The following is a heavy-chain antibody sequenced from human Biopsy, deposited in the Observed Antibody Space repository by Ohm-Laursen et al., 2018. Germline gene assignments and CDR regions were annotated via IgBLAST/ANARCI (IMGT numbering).Heavy chain of an antibody. CDR1: GFAFNNYG. CDR2: IFYDGSNT. CDR3: ARGPSGVATIG. D-gene: IGHD5-24*01. J-gene: IGHJ4*02. V-gene: IGHV3-30*03. Sequence: SLSLSCAASGFAFNNYGMQWVRQAPGKGLEWVAFIFYDGSNTYYADSVKGRFTISRDNSRDTLYLQMSSLRAEDTAVYYCARGPSGVATIGRGQGTLVTVSS.